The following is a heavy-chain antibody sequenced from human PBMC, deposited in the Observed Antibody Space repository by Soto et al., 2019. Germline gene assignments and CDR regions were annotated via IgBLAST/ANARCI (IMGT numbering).Heavy chain of an antibody. D-gene: IGHD1-26*01. J-gene: IGHJ4*02. CDR1: GYTFTSYA. Sequence: ASVKVSCKASGYTFTSYAMHWVRQAPGQRLEWMGWINAGNGNTKYAQKFQGRVTITRDTSTSTAYMELSSLRSEDTAVYYCAAGEYIVGATTPDYWGRGTLVTVSS. CDR2: INAGNGNT. V-gene: IGHV1-3*01. CDR3: AAGEYIVGATTPDY.